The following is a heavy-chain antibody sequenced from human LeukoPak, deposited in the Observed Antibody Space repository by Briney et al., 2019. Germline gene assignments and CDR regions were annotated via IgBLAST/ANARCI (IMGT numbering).Heavy chain of an antibody. CDR2: IYHSGST. D-gene: IGHD3-3*01. V-gene: IGHV4-59*01. CDR1: GASINNNY. Sequence: PSETLSLTCTVSGASINNNYWSWIRQPPGKGLEWIGRIYHSGSTYYNPSLKSRATISVDTSKSQFSLKLSSVTAADTAVYYCARSDYDFWSGYLAFDIWGQGTMVTVSS. CDR3: ARSDYDFWSGYLAFDI. J-gene: IGHJ3*02.